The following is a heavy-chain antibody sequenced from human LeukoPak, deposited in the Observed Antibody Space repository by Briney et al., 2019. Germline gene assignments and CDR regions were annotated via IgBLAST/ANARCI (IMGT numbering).Heavy chain of an antibody. Sequence: PGGSLRPSSAASAFTCSSYAMHWVRQAPGKGLEWVAVISYDGSNKYYAESVKGRFTISRDNSKNTLYLQMNSLRAEDTALYYCARAPLFNGPDYWGQGTLVTVSS. CDR3: ARAPLFNGPDY. J-gene: IGHJ4*02. D-gene: IGHD2-8*01. CDR1: AFTCSSYA. CDR2: ISYDGSNK. V-gene: IGHV3-30*04.